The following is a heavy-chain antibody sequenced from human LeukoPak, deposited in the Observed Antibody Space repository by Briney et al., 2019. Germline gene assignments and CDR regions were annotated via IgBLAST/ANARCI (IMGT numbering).Heavy chain of an antibody. CDR2: ISGSGGST. CDR3: AKDRRRDGHNYFQASDY. CDR1: GFTFSSYA. V-gene: IGHV3-23*01. D-gene: IGHD5-24*01. J-gene: IGHJ4*02. Sequence: GGSLRLSCAASGFTFSSYAMSWVRQAPGKGLEWVSAISGSGGSTYYADSVKGRFTISRDNSKNTLYLQMNSLRAEDTAVYYCAKDRRRDGHNYFQASDYWGQGTLVTVSS.